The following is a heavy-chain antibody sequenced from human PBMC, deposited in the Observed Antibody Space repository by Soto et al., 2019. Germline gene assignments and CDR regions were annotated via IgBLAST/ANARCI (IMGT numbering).Heavy chain of an antibody. CDR1: GASLTSGGYY. Sequence: QVQLQESGPGLVKPSQTLSLTCPVSGASLTSGGYYWSWIRQHPGKGLEWIGYIYYSGSTYYNPSLQRRVTIAVDTSKNQFSLKMSSVTAADTAVYDCTRSKKHWGQGTLVTVAS. J-gene: IGHJ1*01. CDR3: TRSKKH. CDR2: IYYSGST. V-gene: IGHV4-31*03.